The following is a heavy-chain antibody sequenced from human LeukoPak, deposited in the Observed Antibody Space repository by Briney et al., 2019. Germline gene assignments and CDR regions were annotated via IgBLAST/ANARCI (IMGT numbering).Heavy chain of an antibody. V-gene: IGHV1-69*05. D-gene: IGHD2-2*01. CDR2: IIPIFGTA. Sequence: GASVKVSCKASGGTFSSYAISWVRQAPGQGLEWMGRIIPIFGTANYAQKFQGRVTITTDESTSTAYMELRSLRSDDTAVYYCARDSPLGYCSSTSCYGHYWGQGTLVTVSS. J-gene: IGHJ4*02. CDR3: ARDSPLGYCSSTSCYGHY. CDR1: GGTFSSYA.